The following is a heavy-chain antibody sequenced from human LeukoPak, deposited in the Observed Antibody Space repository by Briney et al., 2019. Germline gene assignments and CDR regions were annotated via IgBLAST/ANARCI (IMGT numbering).Heavy chain of an antibody. CDR2: ISSSSSTI. CDR3: ARDRRYYDSSGYNYFDY. V-gene: IGHV3-48*01. D-gene: IGHD3-22*01. CDR1: GFTFSSQW. Sequence: GGSLRLSCAASGFTFSSQWMNWVRQAPGKGLEWVSYISSSSSTIYYADSVKGRFTISRDNAKNSLYLQMNSLRAEDTAVYYCARDRRYYDSSGYNYFDYWGQGTLVTVSS. J-gene: IGHJ4*02.